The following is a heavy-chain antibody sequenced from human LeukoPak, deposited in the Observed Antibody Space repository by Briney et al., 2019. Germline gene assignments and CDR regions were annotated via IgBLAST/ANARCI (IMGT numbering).Heavy chain of an antibody. CDR1: GFTFSSYN. CDR3: TREEYSSFWSTAGAFDI. CDR2: ISKDGGFK. D-gene: IGHD6-19*01. V-gene: IGHV3-30*03. Sequence: GGSLRFSCAASGFTFSSYNLHGVRQAPGKGLEWVAVISKDGGFKYYADSVKGRFTISRDNSKNTFYLQMNSLIIEDTAVYYCTREEYSSFWSTAGAFDIWGQGTMVTVSS. J-gene: IGHJ3*02.